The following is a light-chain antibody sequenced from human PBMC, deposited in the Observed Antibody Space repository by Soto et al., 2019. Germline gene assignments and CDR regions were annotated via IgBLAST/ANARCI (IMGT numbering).Light chain of an antibody. CDR2: DAS. V-gene: IGKV1-5*01. Sequence: DIQMTQSPSTLSASVGDRVTITCRASQSISSWLAWYQQKPGKAPKLLIYDASSLESGVPSRFSGSGSGTEFTLTISSLQPDDIATYYCQQYNSYSPTFGQGTKV. CDR3: QQYNSYSPT. J-gene: IGKJ1*01. CDR1: QSISSW.